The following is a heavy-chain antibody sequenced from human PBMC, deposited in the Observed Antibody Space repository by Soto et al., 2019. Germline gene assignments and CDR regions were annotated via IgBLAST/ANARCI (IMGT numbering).Heavy chain of an antibody. CDR1: GGTFSNYA. CDR3: ARVEAVAGLYNYHGLDV. CDR2: IVPIFGTT. J-gene: IGHJ6*02. Sequence: QVQLVQSGAEVKKPGSSVKVSCKVSGGTFSNYAIDWVRLAPGHGLEWMGGIVPIFGTTYYTQKFQGRAPIIADVSTVTAYLEMSRLRSEYTAIYYCARVEAVAGLYNYHGLDVWGQGTAVTVSS. V-gene: IGHV1-69*12. D-gene: IGHD6-19*01.